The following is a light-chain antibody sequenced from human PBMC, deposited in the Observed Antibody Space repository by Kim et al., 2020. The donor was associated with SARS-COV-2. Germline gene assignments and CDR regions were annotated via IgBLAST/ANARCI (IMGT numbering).Light chain of an antibody. Sequence: GQRVTISCSGSSSNIGSNYLYWYQQLPGTAPKLLIYRNNQRPSGVPDRFSGSKSDTSASLAINGLRSEDEADYYCASWDDSLSAWVFGGGTQLTVL. CDR2: RNN. CDR3: ASWDDSLSAWV. V-gene: IGLV1-47*01. CDR1: SSNIGSNY. J-gene: IGLJ3*02.